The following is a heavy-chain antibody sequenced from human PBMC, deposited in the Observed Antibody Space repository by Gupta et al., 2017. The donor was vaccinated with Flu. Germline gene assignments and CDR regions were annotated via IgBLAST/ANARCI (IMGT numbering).Heavy chain of an antibody. D-gene: IGHD3-22*01. CDR2: ISSSSSYI. CDR3: VRHFSDRDAFDV. V-gene: IGHV3-21*01. CDR1: IVGTYF. Sequence: IVGTYFISWVRQAPGKGLEWVSSISSSSSYIYYAYSVKGRFTISRDNAKNSLSLQLNSLRVEETAVYYCVRHFSDRDAFDVWGQGTKVTVFS. J-gene: IGHJ3*01.